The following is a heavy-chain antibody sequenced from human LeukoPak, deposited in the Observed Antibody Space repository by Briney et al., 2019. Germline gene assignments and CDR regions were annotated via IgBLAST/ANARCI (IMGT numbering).Heavy chain of an antibody. J-gene: IGHJ4*02. D-gene: IGHD1-26*01. V-gene: IGHV3-30*03. CDR2: ISYDGSNK. CDR3: ARDGENIVGATTGYYFDY. CDR1: GFTFSSFG. Sequence: SGGSLRLSCAASGFTFSSFGMHWVRQAPGKGLEWVAVISYDGSNKYYADSVKGRFTISRDNSKNTLYLQMNSLRAEDTAVYYCARDGENIVGATTGYYFDYWGQGTLVTVSS.